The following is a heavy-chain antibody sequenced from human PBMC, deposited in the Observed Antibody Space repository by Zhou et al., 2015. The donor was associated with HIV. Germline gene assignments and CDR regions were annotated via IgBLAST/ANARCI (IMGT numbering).Heavy chain of an antibody. V-gene: IGHV1-18*01. CDR2: ISSYTGNT. CDR3: ARDYPLKGFGELPEPFDY. CDR1: GYTFTSYG. Sequence: QVQLVQSGAEVKKPGASVKVSCKTSGYTFTSYGISWVRQAPGQGLEWMGWISSYTGNTNYAQKLQGRVTMTADTSTSTAYMELRSLRSDDTAVYYCARDYPLKGFGELPEPFDYWGQGTLVTVSS. D-gene: IGHD3-10*01. J-gene: IGHJ4*02.